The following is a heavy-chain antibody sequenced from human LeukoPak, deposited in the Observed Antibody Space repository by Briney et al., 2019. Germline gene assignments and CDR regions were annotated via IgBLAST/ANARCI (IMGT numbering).Heavy chain of an antibody. V-gene: IGHV4-34*01. Sequence: SETLSLTCAVYGGAFSGYYWSWIRQPPGKGLEWSGEINHSGSTNYNPSLKSRVTISVDTSKNQFSLKLSSVTAADTAVYYCARGNTRGGYCSSTSCYKYYYYYGMDVWGQGTTVTVSS. CDR1: GGAFSGYY. D-gene: IGHD2-2*02. J-gene: IGHJ6*02. CDR3: ARGNTRGGYCSSTSCYKYYYYYGMDV. CDR2: INHSGST.